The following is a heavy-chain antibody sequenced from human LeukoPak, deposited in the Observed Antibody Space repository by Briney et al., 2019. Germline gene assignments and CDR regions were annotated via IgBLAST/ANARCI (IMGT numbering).Heavy chain of an antibody. D-gene: IGHD5-18*01. CDR1: GGSVSSYY. CDR3: ARDRGYSYGPLDY. J-gene: IGHJ4*02. V-gene: IGHV4-59*02. Sequence: KPSETLFLTCTVSGGSVSSYYWTWIRQPPGKAPEWIGYIYSGGSRHYNPSLKSRVTISIDMSKNHFALNLTSVTAADTAVYYCARDRGYSYGPLDYWGQGALVIVSS. CDR2: IYSGGSR.